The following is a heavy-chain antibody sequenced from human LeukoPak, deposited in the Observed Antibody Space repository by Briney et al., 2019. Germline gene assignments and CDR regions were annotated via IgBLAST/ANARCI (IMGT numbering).Heavy chain of an antibody. Sequence: SQTLSLTCTVSGGSISSGDYYWGWIRQPPGKGLEWTGYIYYSGSTYYNPTLKSRVTISVDTSKNQFSLKLSSVTAADTAVYYCARDSSSSVAFDIWGQGTMVTVSS. J-gene: IGHJ3*02. CDR3: ARDSSSSVAFDI. V-gene: IGHV4-30-4*08. CDR2: IYYSGST. D-gene: IGHD6-6*01. CDR1: GGSISSGDYY.